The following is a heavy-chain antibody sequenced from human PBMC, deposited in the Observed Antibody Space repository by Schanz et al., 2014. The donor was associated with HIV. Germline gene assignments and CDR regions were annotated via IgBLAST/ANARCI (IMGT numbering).Heavy chain of an antibody. J-gene: IGHJ6*02. CDR3: ATWGGTSYSYARYDMDV. CDR1: GYAFSDYY. V-gene: IGHV1-2*02. D-gene: IGHD3-16*01. CDR2: INPNSGGT. Sequence: QVQLVQSGTEVSKPGTSVKVSCKTSGYAFSDYYLHWVRQAPGQGLEWMGWINPNSGGTNYAQKLQGRVTMTRDTSISTAYMELSRLRSDDTAVFYCATWGGTSYSYARYDMDVWGQGTTVTVSS.